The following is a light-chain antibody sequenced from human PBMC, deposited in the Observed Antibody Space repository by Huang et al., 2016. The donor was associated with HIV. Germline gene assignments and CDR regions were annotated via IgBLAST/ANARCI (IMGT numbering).Light chain of an antibody. V-gene: IGKV3-11*01. Sequence: EIVLTQSPATLSLSPGERATLSCRASQSVSRYLAWYQQRLGQAPRLLIYDASNRATGSPARFSGSGSGTEFTLTISSLEPEDFAVYYCQLRGNWPPTFGGGTKVEIK. CDR3: QLRGNWPPT. CDR1: QSVSRY. CDR2: DAS. J-gene: IGKJ4*01.